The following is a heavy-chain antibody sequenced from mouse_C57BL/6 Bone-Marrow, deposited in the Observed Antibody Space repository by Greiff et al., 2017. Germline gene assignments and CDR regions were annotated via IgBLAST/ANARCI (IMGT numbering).Heavy chain of an antibody. J-gene: IGHJ2*01. CDR1: GFTFSSYG. V-gene: IGHV5-6*01. CDR3: ARHDAGDYFDY. CDR2: ISSGGSYT. Sequence: VQLQQSGGDLVKPGGSLKLSCAASGFTFSSYGMSWVRQTPDKRLEWVATISSGGSYTYYPDSVKGRFTISRDNAKNTLYLQMSSLKSEDTAMYYCARHDAGDYFDYWGQGTTLTVSS.